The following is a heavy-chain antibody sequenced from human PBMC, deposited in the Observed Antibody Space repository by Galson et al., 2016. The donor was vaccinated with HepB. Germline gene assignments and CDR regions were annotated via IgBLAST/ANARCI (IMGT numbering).Heavy chain of an antibody. V-gene: IGHV3-33*01. D-gene: IGHD1-26*01. Sequence: SLRLSCAAFGFMFTNYGMHWVRQAPGKGLEWVAVIWHDGSNEKYAESMEGRFTISRDNSRNTLYLEMNSLRVEDTAIYYCVRSAGYYYFDHWGQGTTVTVSS. CDR2: IWHDGSNE. CDR1: GFMFTNYG. J-gene: IGHJ4*03. CDR3: VRSAGYYYFDH.